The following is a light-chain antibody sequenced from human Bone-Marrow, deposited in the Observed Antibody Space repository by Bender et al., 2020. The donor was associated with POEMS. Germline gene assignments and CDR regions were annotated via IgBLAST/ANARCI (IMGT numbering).Light chain of an antibody. CDR1: SSDVGYYNV. CDR3: SSWDDSLSGWV. CDR2: EVT. J-gene: IGLJ3*02. V-gene: IGLV2-23*02. Sequence: QSALTQIASVSGSPGQSITISCTGTSSDVGYYNVVSWYRQDPAKAPKLIIFEVTKRPSGVPARFSGSKSGTSASLAISDIQSEDEGDYYCSSWDDSLSGWVFGGGTKLTVL.